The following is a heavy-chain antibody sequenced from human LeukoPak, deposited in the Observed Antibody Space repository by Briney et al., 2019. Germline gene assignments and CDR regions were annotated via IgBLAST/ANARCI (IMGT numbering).Heavy chain of an antibody. J-gene: IGHJ5*02. D-gene: IGHD3-22*01. CDR2: IIPIFGTA. Sequence: SVKVSCKASGGTFSSYAISWVRQAPGQGLEWMGGIIPIFGTANYAQKFQGRVTITADKSTSTAYMELSSLRSEDTDVYYCARKVPNDSSGYYYRGQFDPWGQGTLVTVSS. CDR1: GGTFSSYA. V-gene: IGHV1-69*06. CDR3: ARKVPNDSSGYYYRGQFDP.